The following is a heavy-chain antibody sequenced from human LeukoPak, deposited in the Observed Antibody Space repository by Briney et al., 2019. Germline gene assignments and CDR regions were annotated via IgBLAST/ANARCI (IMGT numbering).Heavy chain of an antibody. CDR3: ARDQYSTSAAGINNWFDP. CDR1: GGSISSYY. V-gene: IGHV4-59*01. Sequence: SETLSLTRTVSGGSISSYYWSWIRQPPGKGLEWIGYIYYSGSTNYNHSLKSRVTISVDTSKNQFSLKLSSVTAADTAVYYCARDQYSTSAAGINNWFDPWGQGTLVTVSS. J-gene: IGHJ5*02. D-gene: IGHD6-13*01. CDR2: IYYSGST.